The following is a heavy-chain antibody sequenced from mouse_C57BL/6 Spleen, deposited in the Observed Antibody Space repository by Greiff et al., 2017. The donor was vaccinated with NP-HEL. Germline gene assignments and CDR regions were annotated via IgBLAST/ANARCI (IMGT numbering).Heavy chain of an antibody. V-gene: IGHV1-64*01. CDR3: AREKGQGHFDY. J-gene: IGHJ2*01. CDR2: IHPNSGST. D-gene: IGHD3-3*01. CDR1: GYTFTSYW. Sequence: QVQLQQPGAELVKPGASVKLSCKASGYTFTSYWMHWVKQRPGQGLEWIGMIHPNSGSTNYNEKFKSKATLTVDKSSSTAYMQLSSLTSEDSAVYYCAREKGQGHFDYWGQGTTLTVSS.